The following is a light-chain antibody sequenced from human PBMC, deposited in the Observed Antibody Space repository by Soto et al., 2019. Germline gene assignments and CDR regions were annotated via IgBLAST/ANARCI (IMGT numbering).Light chain of an antibody. CDR1: QSISTF. CDR2: AAS. V-gene: IGKV1-39*01. J-gene: IGKJ1*01. CDR3: QQSYTTPRT. Sequence: DIQMTQSPSSLSASVGDRVSVTCRASQSISTFLNWYQQRPGEAPKLLIYAASSLQSGVPSRFSGSGSGADFTLSIGSLQPEDFATYYCQQSYTTPRTFGQGTKGEVK.